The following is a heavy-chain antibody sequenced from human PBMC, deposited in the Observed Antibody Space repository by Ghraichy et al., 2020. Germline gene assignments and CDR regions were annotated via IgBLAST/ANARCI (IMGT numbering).Heavy chain of an antibody. Sequence: GGSLRLSCAASGFTFSRYWMSWVRQAPGKGLEWVANIKEDGSEKEYVDSVKGRFTISRENAKNSLYLQMNSLRAEDTAVYYCARDPYDSSAYGAFDVWGQGTMVTVSS. CDR2: IKEDGSEK. CDR1: GFTFSRYW. D-gene: IGHD3-22*01. CDR3: ARDPYDSSAYGAFDV. V-gene: IGHV3-7*01. J-gene: IGHJ3*01.